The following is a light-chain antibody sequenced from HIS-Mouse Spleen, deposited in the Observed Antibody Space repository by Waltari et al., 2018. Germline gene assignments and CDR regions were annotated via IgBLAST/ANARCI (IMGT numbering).Light chain of an antibody. CDR3: QQYGSSSALT. CDR1: QSVSSSY. CDR2: GAS. V-gene: IGKV3-20*01. J-gene: IGKJ4*01. Sequence: TQSPSSFSASTGDRVTITCRASQSVSSSYLAWYQQKPGQAPRLLIYGASSRATGIPDRFSGSGSGTDFTLTISRLEPEDFAVYYCQQYGSSSALTFGGGTKVEIK.